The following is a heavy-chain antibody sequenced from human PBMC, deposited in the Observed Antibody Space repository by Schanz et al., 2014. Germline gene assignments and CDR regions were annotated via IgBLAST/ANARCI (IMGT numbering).Heavy chain of an antibody. CDR3: ASAAYSPGLDV. Sequence: EVQLVESGGGLVQPGGSLRLSCAASGYTFSDHFMDWVRQAPGKGLEWVARIKNTFNSYTTEYAASVKGRFSISRDDSTSSMYLQMISLKTADTSVYFCASAAYSPGLDVWGRGTTVTVSS. V-gene: IGHV3-72*01. D-gene: IGHD3-16*01. J-gene: IGHJ6*02. CDR2: IKNTFNSYTT. CDR1: GYTFSDHF.